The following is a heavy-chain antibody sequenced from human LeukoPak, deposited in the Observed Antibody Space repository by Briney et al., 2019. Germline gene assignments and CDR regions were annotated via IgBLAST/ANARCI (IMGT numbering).Heavy chain of an antibody. CDR1: GVSLRGYY. Sequence: SETLSFTCAVYGVSLRGYYWSWIRQSPEKGLEWIGEISHEGDSIYNPSLKSRLTLSVDMSKNQFSLNLRSVTAADTAVYYCARGRNYVSDYYFDVWGKGTTVIVSS. D-gene: IGHD1-7*01. CDR3: ARGRNYVSDYYFDV. CDR2: ISHEGDS. V-gene: IGHV4-34*01. J-gene: IGHJ6*03.